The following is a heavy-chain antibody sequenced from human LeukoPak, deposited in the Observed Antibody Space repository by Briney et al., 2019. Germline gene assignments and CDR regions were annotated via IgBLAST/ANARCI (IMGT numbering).Heavy chain of an antibody. J-gene: IGHJ4*02. V-gene: IGHV3-9*01. CDR3: AKGKYSSSWYAIDY. CDR2: ISWNSGRI. CDR1: GFTFDDYA. Sequence: GGSLRLSCAASGFTFDDYAMHWVRQAPGKGLEWVSGISWNSGRIGYADSVKGRFTISRDNAKNSLYLQMNSVRAEDTALYYCAKGKYSSSWYAIDYWGQGTLVTVSS. D-gene: IGHD6-13*01.